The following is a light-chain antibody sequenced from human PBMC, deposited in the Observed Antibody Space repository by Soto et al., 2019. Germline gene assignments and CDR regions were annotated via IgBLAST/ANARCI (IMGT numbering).Light chain of an antibody. CDR3: QQYSSLPHT. CDR1: QSVTNSF. CDR2: GIS. J-gene: IGKJ2*01. Sequence: ENVLTQSPGTLSLSPGERATLSCRASQSVTNSFFAWYQQKPGQSLRLLISGISSRATGIPDRFSGSGSGTDFTLTISRLEPEDFVVYYCQQYSSLPHTVGQWTKLEVK. V-gene: IGKV3-20*01.